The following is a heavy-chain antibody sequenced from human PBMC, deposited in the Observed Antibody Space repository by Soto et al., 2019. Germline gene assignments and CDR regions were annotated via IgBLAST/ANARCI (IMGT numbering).Heavy chain of an antibody. V-gene: IGHV5-10-1*01. Sequence: PGESLKISCKGSGYSFTSYWISWVRQMPWKGLEWMGRIDPSDSYTNYSPSFQGHVTISADKSISTAYLQWSSLKASDTAMYYCARPMSLDYGHPGRTVAHMDVWGQGTTVTVSS. CDR3: ARPMSLDYGHPGRTVAHMDV. CDR1: GYSFTSYW. J-gene: IGHJ6*01. D-gene: IGHD4-17*01. CDR2: IDPSDSYT.